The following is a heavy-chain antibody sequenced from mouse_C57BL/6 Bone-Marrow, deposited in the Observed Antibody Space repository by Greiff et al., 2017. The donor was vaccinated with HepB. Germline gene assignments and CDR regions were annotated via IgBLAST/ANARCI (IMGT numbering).Heavy chain of an antibody. CDR3: ARCYSNYAQAWFAY. Sequence: QVQLKQSGPELVKPGASVKISCKASGYAFSSSWLNWVKQRPGKGLEWIGRIYPGDGDTNYNGKFKGKATLTADKSSSTAYMQLSSLTSEDSAVYFCARCYSNYAQAWFAYWGQGTLVTVSA. V-gene: IGHV1-82*01. J-gene: IGHJ3*01. CDR1: GYAFSSSW. D-gene: IGHD2-5*01. CDR2: IYPGDGDT.